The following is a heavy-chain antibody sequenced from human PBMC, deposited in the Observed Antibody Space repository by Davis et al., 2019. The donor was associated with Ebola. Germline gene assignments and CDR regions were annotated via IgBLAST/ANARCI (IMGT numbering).Heavy chain of an antibody. J-gene: IGHJ4*01. D-gene: IGHD5-12*01. V-gene: IGHV3-7*01. CDR1: GFSLSTFW. CDR3: VRDSGYYSHDY. CDR2: IKQDGTEK. Sequence: GESLKISCAASGFSLSTFWMSWVRQAPGKGLEWVANIKQDGTEKKYLASVKGRLTISRDNAKNTLSLQMNSLRVEDTAVYYCVRDSGYYSHDYWGHGTLVTVSS.